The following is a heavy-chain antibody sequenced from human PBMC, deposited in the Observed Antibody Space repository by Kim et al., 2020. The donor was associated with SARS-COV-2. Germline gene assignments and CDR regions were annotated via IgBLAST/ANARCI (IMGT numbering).Heavy chain of an antibody. J-gene: IGHJ6*02. CDR1: GFTFSSYS. CDR3: ATALPRRDDILTGLTSDV. Sequence: GGSLRLSCAASGFTFSSYSMNWVRQAPGKGLEWVSSISSSSSYIYYADSVKGRFTISRDNAKNSLYLQMNSLRAEDTAVYYCATALPRRDDILTGLTSDVWGQGTTVTVSS. V-gene: IGHV3-21*01. D-gene: IGHD3-9*01. CDR2: ISSSSSYI.